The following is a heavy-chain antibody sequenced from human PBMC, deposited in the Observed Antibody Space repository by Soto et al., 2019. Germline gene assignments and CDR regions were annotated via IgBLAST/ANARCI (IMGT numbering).Heavy chain of an antibody. CDR3: ASDHRRGGFDL. J-gene: IGHJ2*01. D-gene: IGHD3-16*01. Sequence: QVQLVQSGAEVKKPGASVKVSCKASGYTFTSYYMHWVRRAPGQGLEWMGIINPSGGSTSYAQQFLGRVTMTRDTSTTTVYMELSSLRAEDTAVYYCASDHRRGGFDLWGRGTLVTVSS. V-gene: IGHV1-46*01. CDR2: INPSGGST. CDR1: GYTFTSYY.